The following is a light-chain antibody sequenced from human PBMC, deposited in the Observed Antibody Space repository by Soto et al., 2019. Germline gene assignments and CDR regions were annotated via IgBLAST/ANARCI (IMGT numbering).Light chain of an antibody. CDR3: GAWDDSLNGPV. Sequence: QSVLTQPPSASATPGQRVTISCSGSTSNIGSNTVNWYQQLPGTAPKLLIYTNNHRPSGVPDRFSVSKSGTSASLAISGLQSEDEADYYCGAWDDSLNGPVFGGGTKLTVL. V-gene: IGLV1-44*01. CDR1: TSNIGSNT. J-gene: IGLJ2*01. CDR2: TNN.